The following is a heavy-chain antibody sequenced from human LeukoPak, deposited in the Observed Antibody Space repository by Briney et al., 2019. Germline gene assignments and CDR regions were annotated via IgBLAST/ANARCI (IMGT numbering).Heavy chain of an antibody. D-gene: IGHD4-11*01. V-gene: IGHV4-4*08. J-gene: IGHJ4*02. CDR3: AKSYFDYSTYYSYYFNL. CDR1: GGSISGGY. CDR2: VYTSGST. Sequence: PSETLSLTCTVSGGSISGGYWSWIRQPPGRGLEWIGYVYTSGSTNYNPSLKSRVTISVDTSRSQFALKLSSVTAADTAVYYCAKSYFDYSTYYSYYFNLWGQGALVTVSS.